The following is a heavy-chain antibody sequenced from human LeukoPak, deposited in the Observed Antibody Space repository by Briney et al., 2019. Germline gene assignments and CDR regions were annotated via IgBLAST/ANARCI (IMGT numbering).Heavy chain of an antibody. CDR2: IKQDGSEK. CDR3: AKDAQLRSRWFDP. V-gene: IGHV3-7*03. CDR1: GFIFKDYW. J-gene: IGHJ5*02. D-gene: IGHD2/OR15-2a*01. Sequence: GRSLRLSCAASGFIFKDYWMIWVRQAPGKGLEWVANIKQDGSEKYYVDSVRGRFTISRDNAKNSVYLQMDTLRVEDTAMYYCAKDAQLRSRWFDPWGQGTLVTVSS.